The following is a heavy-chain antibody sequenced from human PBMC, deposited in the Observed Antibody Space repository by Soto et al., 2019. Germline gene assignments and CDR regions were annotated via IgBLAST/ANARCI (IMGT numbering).Heavy chain of an antibody. D-gene: IGHD5-12*01. CDR3: ARGSGADSGYDYSHYYYYMDV. Sequence: GGSLRLSCAASGFTFSDYYMSWICKTPGKGLEWVSYISSSGSTIYYADSVKGRFTISRDNAKNSLYLQMNSLRAEDKAVYYCARGSGADSGYDYSHYYYYMDVWGKGTTVTVSS. CDR1: GFTFSDYY. CDR2: ISSSGSTI. V-gene: IGHV3-11*01. J-gene: IGHJ6*03.